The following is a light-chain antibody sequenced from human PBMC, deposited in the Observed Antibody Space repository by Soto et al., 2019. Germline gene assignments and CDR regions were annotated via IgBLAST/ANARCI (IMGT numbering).Light chain of an antibody. CDR1: QSVETF. CDR2: GAS. CDR3: QQYHAWPPGT. Sequence: DIVMTQSPAILSVSPGERATLSCRASQSVETFLAWFQHKAGQAPRLLIFGASTRAAGVPARFNGGGSGTEFTLTIDSLRSEDFAVYFCQQYHAWPPGTFGGGTKVDIK. J-gene: IGKJ4*01. V-gene: IGKV3-15*01.